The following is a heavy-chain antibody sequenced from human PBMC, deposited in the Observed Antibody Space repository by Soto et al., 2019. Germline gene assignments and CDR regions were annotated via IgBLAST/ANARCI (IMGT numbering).Heavy chain of an antibody. D-gene: IGHD6-6*01. J-gene: IGHJ2*01. Sequence: GKGLEWVSVIYSGGSTYYADSVKGRFTISRDNSKNTLYLQMNSLSAEDTFQSYDGIRAALAVSAFLLNRSSDL. V-gene: IGHV3-53*01. CDR2: IYSGGST. CDR3: GIRAALAVSAFLLNRSSDL.